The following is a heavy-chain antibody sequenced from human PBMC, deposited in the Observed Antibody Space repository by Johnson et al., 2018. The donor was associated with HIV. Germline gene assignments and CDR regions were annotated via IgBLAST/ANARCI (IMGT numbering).Heavy chain of an antibody. CDR2: IRSKANSYAT. CDR3: TRHRDGEYYYDSSGYSRWFGAFDI. Sequence: VQLVESGGGLVQPGGSLKLSCAASGFTFSGSGMHWVRQASGKGLEWVGRIRSKANSYATVYSASVKGRFTISRDDSKTPAYLQMNSLKTEDTAVYYCTRHRDGEYYYDSSGYSRWFGAFDIWGQGTMVTVSS. CDR1: GFTFSGSG. J-gene: IGHJ3*02. V-gene: IGHV3-73*02. D-gene: IGHD3-22*01.